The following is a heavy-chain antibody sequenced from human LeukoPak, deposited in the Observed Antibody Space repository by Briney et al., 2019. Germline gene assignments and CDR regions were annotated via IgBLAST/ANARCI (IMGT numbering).Heavy chain of an antibody. CDR3: ASLGIAVADDELDY. CDR2: ISGSGGNT. CDR1: GFTFSSYA. D-gene: IGHD6-19*01. V-gene: IGHV3-23*01. Sequence: GGSLRLSCAASGFTFSSYAMSWVRQAPGKGLEWVSAISGSGGNTYYADSVKGRFTISRDNSKNTLYLQMNSLRAEDTAVYYCASLGIAVADDELDYWGQGTLVTVSS. J-gene: IGHJ4*02.